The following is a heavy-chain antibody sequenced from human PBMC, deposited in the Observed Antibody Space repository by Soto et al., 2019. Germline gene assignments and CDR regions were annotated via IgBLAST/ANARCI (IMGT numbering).Heavy chain of an antibody. CDR2: ISGSGGST. CDR3: AKDGVRFVVVPAVNFDY. CDR1: GFTFSSYA. D-gene: IGHD2-2*01. J-gene: IGHJ4*02. Sequence: GGSLRLSCAAPGFTFSSYAMSWVRQAPGKGLEWVSAISGSGGSTYYADSVKGRFTISRDNSKNTLYLQMNSLRAEDTAVYYCAKDGVRFVVVPAVNFDYWGQGTLVTVSS. V-gene: IGHV3-23*01.